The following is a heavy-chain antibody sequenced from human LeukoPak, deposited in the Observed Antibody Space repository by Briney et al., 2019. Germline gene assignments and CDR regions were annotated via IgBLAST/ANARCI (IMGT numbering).Heavy chain of an antibody. D-gene: IGHD3-22*01. CDR1: GFTFSSYS. V-gene: IGHV3-21*01. CDR2: ISSSSSYI. Sequence: GGSLRLSCAASGFTFSSYSMNWVRQAPGKGLEWVSSISSSSSYIYYADSVKGRFTISRDNAKNSLYLQMNSLRAEDTAVYYCAIECGYYDSSGCGGFDYWGQGTLVTVSS. J-gene: IGHJ4*02. CDR3: AIECGYYDSSGCGGFDY.